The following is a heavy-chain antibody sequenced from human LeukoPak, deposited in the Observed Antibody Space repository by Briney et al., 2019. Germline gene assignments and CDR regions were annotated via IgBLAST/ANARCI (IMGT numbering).Heavy chain of an antibody. CDR3: ARDPPSITAAGTFDY. Sequence: VASVKVSCKASGYTFSHFGVSWVRQAPGQGLEWMGWISAYNGNTHYVQKFQDRVTMTTDTSTSTAYLELRSLRSDDTAVYYCARDPPSITAAGTFDYWGQGTLVTVSS. J-gene: IGHJ4*02. V-gene: IGHV1-18*01. CDR1: GYTFSHFG. D-gene: IGHD6-13*01. CDR2: ISAYNGNT.